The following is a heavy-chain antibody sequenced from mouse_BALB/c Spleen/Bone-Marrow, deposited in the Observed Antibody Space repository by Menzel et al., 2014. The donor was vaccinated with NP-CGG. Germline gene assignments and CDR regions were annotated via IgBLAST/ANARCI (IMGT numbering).Heavy chain of an antibody. D-gene: IGHD4-1*01. V-gene: IGHV5-12-1*01. J-gene: IGHJ1*01. Sequence: EVQRVESGGGLVKPGGSLKLSCAVSGFAFSSYDMSWVRQTPEKRLEWVAYISSGGGSTYYPDIVKGRFTISRDNANNTLYLQMSSLKSEDTAMYYCARHKLGRWYVDVWGAGTTVTVSS. CDR3: ARHKLGRWYVDV. CDR2: ISSGGGST. CDR1: GFAFSSYD.